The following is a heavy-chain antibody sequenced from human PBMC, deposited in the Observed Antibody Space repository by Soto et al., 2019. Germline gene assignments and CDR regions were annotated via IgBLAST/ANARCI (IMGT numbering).Heavy chain of an antibody. V-gene: IGHV1-8*01. CDR3: AKSSGGSFRAFDY. CDR2: MNPNSGHT. Sequence: ASVKVSCKASGYTFTNYDINWVRQAPGQGLEWMGWMNPNSGHTGFARKFQGRVTMTKSTAIRTAYMEPSSLKSEDTAVYYCAKSSGGSFRAFDYWGQGTLVTVSS. D-gene: IGHD2-15*01. J-gene: IGHJ4*02. CDR1: GYTFTNYD.